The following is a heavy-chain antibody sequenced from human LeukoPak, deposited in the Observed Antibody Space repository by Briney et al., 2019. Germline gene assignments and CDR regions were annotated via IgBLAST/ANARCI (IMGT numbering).Heavy chain of an antibody. Sequence: GGSLRLSCAPSGFTFSSYVMSWVRQAPEEAVVTLSASSGSGRSTYNADSANSQSTTSTDNSKSTPYMQMNSRRAENTPVYYCAKADDSSGSDYWGQGTLVSVSS. CDR3: AKADDSSGSDY. CDR1: GFTFSSYV. CDR2: SSGSGRST. J-gene: IGHJ4*02. D-gene: IGHD3-22*01. V-gene: IGHV3-23*01.